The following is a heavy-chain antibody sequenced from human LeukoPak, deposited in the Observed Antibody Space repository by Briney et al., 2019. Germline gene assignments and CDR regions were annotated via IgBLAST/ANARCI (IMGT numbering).Heavy chain of an antibody. Sequence: GGSLRLSCAASGFTFSSYSMNWVRQAPGKGLEWVSSISSSSSYVYYADSVKGRFTLSRDNAKNSLYLQMNSLRAEDTAVYYCARDGHYDSSGLADYWGQGPLVTVSS. CDR3: ARDGHYDSSGLADY. D-gene: IGHD3-22*01. CDR2: ISSSSSYV. CDR1: GFTFSSYS. V-gene: IGHV3-21*01. J-gene: IGHJ4*02.